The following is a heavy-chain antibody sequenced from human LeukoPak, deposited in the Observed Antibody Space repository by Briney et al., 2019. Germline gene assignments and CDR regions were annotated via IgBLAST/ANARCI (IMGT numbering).Heavy chain of an antibody. Sequence: SVKVSCKASGGTFSSYAISWVRQAPGQGLEWMGGIIPIFGTANYAQKFQGRVTITADESTSTAYMELSSLRSEDTAVYYCAREPGGLLDAFDIWGQGTMVTVSS. CDR2: IIPIFGTA. CDR1: GGTFSSYA. CDR3: AREPGGLLDAFDI. V-gene: IGHV1-69*13. D-gene: IGHD3-16*01. J-gene: IGHJ3*02.